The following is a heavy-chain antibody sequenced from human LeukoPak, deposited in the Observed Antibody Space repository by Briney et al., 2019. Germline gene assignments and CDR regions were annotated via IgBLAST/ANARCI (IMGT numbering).Heavy chain of an antibody. D-gene: IGHD3-10*01. CDR2: IIPIFGTA. Sequence: SVKVSCKASGGTFISYAISWVRQAPGQGLEWMGGIIPIFGTANYAQKFQGRVTITAHKSTSTAYMELSSLRSEDTAVYYCAREVGVSGSYYISWGQGTLVTVSS. CDR3: AREVGVSGSYYIS. CDR1: GGTFISYA. J-gene: IGHJ4*02. V-gene: IGHV1-69*06.